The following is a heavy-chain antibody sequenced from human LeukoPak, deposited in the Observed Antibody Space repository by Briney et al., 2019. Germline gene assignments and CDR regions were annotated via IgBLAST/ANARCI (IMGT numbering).Heavy chain of an antibody. D-gene: IGHD6-19*01. CDR2: ISYDGSTR. V-gene: IGHV3-30*04. CDR3: ARAPYSSGWYYFDY. CDR1: GFTFSSYA. Sequence: PGRSLRLSCEASGFTFSSYAMHWVRQAPGKGLEWVALISYDGSTRDYVDSEKGRFTTSRDNSINTLYLQMDSLRPEDTAVYYCARAPYSSGWYYFDYWGQGTLVTVSS. J-gene: IGHJ4*02.